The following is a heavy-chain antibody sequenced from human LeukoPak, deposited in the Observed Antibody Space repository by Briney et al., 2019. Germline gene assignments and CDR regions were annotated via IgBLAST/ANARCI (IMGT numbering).Heavy chain of an antibody. CDR2: FYYSGST. CDR3: ARGRVPLV. Sequence: SETLSLTCTVSGGSISSYYYSWIRQPPGKGLEWIGYFYYSGSTNYNPSLKSRVTISVDTSKNQFSLKLSSVTAADTAVYYCARGRVPLVWGQGTLVTGSS. V-gene: IGHV4-59*01. D-gene: IGHD2-8*02. CDR1: GGSISSYY. J-gene: IGHJ4*02.